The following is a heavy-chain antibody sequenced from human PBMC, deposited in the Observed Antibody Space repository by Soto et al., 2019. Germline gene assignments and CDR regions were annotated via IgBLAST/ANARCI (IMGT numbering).Heavy chain of an antibody. V-gene: IGHV1-69*02. CDR2: IIPILGIA. Sequence: QVQLVQSGAEVKKPGSSVKVSCKASGGTFSSYTISWVRQAPGQGLEWMGRIIPILGIANYAQKFQGRVTIXGDQSXXTAYMALSSLRSKDTAVYYYASAARDIGRGVPYEYWGQGTLVTVSS. CDR1: GGTFSSYT. D-gene: IGHD2-15*01. CDR3: ASAARDIGRGVPYEY. J-gene: IGHJ4*02.